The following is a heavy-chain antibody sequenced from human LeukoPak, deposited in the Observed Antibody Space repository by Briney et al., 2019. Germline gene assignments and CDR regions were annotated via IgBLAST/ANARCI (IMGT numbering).Heavy chain of an antibody. V-gene: IGHV4-30-2*01. Sequence: SETLSLTCAVSGGSISSGGYSWSWIRQPPGKGPEWIGYIYHSGSTYYNPSLKSRVTISVDRSKNQFSLKLSSVTAADTAVYYCASSYYYGSGSKFDYWGQGTLVTVSS. CDR1: GGSISSGGYS. CDR3: ASSYYYGSGSKFDY. CDR2: IYHSGST. D-gene: IGHD3-10*01. J-gene: IGHJ4*02.